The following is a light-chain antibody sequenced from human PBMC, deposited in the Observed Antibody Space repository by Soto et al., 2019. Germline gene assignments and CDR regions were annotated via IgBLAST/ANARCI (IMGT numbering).Light chain of an antibody. V-gene: IGLV2-8*01. CDR1: SSDVGNGYDS. J-gene: IGLJ2*01. Sequence: QSALTQPASVSGSPGQSITISCTGTSSDVGNGYDSVSWYQQHPGKAPRLLIYEVTKRPSGVPDRFSGSKSGKTASLTVSGLQAEDEGDYYCSSYAGNKILIFGGGTKLTVL. CDR3: SSYAGNKILI. CDR2: EVT.